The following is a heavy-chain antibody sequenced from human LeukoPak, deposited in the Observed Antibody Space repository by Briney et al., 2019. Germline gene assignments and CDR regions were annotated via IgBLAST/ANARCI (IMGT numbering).Heavy chain of an antibody. CDR2: ISGSGSSDT. CDR3: AKGPTGGY. D-gene: IGHD3-10*01. Sequence: GGSLRLSCAASGFTLSSSAMNWVRQAPGKGLEWVSVISGSGSSDTYYADSVRGRFTIPRDNSKNTLYLQMNSLRAEDTAIYYCAKGPTGGYWGQGTLVTVSS. V-gene: IGHV3-23*01. CDR1: GFTLSSSA. J-gene: IGHJ4*02.